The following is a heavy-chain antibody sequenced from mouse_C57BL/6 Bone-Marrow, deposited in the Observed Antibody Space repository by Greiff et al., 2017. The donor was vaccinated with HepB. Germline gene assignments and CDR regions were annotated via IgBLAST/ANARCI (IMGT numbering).Heavy chain of an antibody. CDR1: GFSLTSYG. J-gene: IGHJ1*03. Sequence: QVQLQQSGPGLVQPSQSLSITCTVSGFSLTSYGVHWVRQSPGKGLEWLGVIWSGGSTDYNAAFISRLSISKDNSKSQVFFKMNSLQADDTAIYYCARNSPHYYGSSYDWYFDVWGTGTTVTVSS. V-gene: IGHV2-2*01. D-gene: IGHD1-1*01. CDR2: IWSGGST. CDR3: ARNSPHYYGSSYDWYFDV.